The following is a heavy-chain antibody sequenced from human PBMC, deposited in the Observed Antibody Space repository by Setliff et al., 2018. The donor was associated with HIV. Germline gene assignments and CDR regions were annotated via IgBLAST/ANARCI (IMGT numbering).Heavy chain of an antibody. CDR2: IHTSGNA. J-gene: IGHJ4*02. Sequence: LSLTCTVSGGSISSYYWSWIRQPPGKGLEWLGHIHTSGNANYNPSLNSRVTISVDTSKNHFSLKLSSVTAADTAVYYCARSLLPSITVAGTIGYWGQGSLV. CDR1: GGSISSYY. V-gene: IGHV4-4*08. CDR3: ARSLLPSITVAGTIGY. D-gene: IGHD6-19*01.